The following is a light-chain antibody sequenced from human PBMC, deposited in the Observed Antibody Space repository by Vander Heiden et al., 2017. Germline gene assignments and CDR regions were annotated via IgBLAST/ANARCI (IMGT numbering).Light chain of an antibody. CDR2: DAS. J-gene: IGKJ4*01. CDR1: QDISNY. CDR3: GHKDNLPLT. Sequence: DTQTTQSPASVSASVVDRVSITCQVSQDISNYLHWYQQKPGKAPKLLIYDASNLETGVPSRFSGSGSGTDFAFAVSSQQREDFATYYCGHKDNLPLTFGGGTKVEIK. V-gene: IGKV1-33*01.